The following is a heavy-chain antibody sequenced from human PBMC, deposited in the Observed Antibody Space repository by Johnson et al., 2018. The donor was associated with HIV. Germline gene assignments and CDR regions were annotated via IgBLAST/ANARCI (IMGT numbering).Heavy chain of an antibody. V-gene: IGHV3-30-3*01. D-gene: IGHD4-17*01. J-gene: IGHJ3*01. Sequence: QVQLVESGGGVVQPGGSLRLSCAASGFTFSYSAFHWVRQAPGEGLEWVALISSDGNREHYADSLKGRFTISRDNSKNTLYLQMNSLRSGDTAVYYCTKDHDYGDAFDLWGQGSMVTVSS. CDR2: ISSDGNRE. CDR3: TKDHDYGDAFDL. CDR1: GFTFSYSA.